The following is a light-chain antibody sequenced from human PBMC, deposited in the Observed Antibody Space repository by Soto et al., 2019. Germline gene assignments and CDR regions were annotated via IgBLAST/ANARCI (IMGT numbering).Light chain of an antibody. CDR3: QQYGSSPVT. V-gene: IGKV3-20*01. Sequence: IVLTQFPGTLSLSPVEIATLSCMASQSVSSSYLAWYQQKPGQAPRLLIYGASSRATGIPDRFSGSGSGTDFTLTISRLEPEDFAVYYCQQYGSSPVTFGQGTKVDIK. CDR2: GAS. J-gene: IGKJ1*01. CDR1: QSVSSSY.